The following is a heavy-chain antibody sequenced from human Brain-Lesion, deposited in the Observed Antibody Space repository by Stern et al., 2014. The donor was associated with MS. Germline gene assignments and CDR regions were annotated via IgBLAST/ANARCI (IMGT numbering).Heavy chain of an antibody. V-gene: IGHV3-72*01. CDR2: IRNRANSSTT. J-gene: IGHJ4*02. Sequence: EVQLVESGGGSVQPGGSLRLACAASGFTFSDHYMDWVRQSPRKGLEWVGRIRNRANSSTTEYAASVKGRFTIWRDDSQNSMYLHMNSLKTEDTAVYYCIRPLVGSTRGFEYWGQGTLVTVSS. CDR1: GFTFSDHY. CDR3: IRPLVGSTRGFEY. D-gene: IGHD2-8*02.